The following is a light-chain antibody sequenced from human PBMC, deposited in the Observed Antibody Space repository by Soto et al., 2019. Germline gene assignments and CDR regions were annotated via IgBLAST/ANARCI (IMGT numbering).Light chain of an antibody. CDR1: QNIGPS. CDR2: KAS. V-gene: IGKV1-5*03. CDR3: QQYNSYLVT. J-gene: IGKJ2*01. Sequence: DIQMTQSPSTLSASVGDRVTITCRASQNIGPSLAWFQQKPGKAPKLLIYKASILESGVPSRFSGSGSGTELSLTISSLQPDDFATYYCQQYNSYLVTFGQGTKLEIK.